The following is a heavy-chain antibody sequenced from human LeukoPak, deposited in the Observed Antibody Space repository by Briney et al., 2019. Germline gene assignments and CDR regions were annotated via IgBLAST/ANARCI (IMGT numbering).Heavy chain of an antibody. CDR3: ARSATGYCSGTSCHDFDI. CDR1: GYTFTDYF. Sequence: ASVKVSCKASGYTFTDYFMHWVRQAPGQGLEWMGWINPKSGGTKYAQKFQGRVTMTWDTSISTAHMELSRLRSDDTAVYYCARSATGYCSGTSCHDFDIWGQGTMVTVSS. V-gene: IGHV1-2*02. J-gene: IGHJ3*02. CDR2: INPKSGGT. D-gene: IGHD2-2*01.